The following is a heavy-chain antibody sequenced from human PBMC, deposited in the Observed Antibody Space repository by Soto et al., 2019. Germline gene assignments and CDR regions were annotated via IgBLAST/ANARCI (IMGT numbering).Heavy chain of an antibody. CDR1: GGSISSSSYY. D-gene: IGHD1-1*01. CDR3: ARDQGTLDY. Sequence: PETLSLTCTVSGGSISSSSYYWGWIRQPPGKGLEWIGSIYYSGSTYYNPSLKSRVTISVDTSKNQFSLKLSSVTAADTAVYYCARDQGTLDYWGQGTLVTVSS. V-gene: IGHV4-39*02. J-gene: IGHJ4*02. CDR2: IYYSGST.